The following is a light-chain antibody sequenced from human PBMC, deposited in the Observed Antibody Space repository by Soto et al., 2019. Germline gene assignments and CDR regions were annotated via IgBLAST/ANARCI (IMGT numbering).Light chain of an antibody. Sequence: EIVLTQSPATLSLSPGERATLSCRASQSVGSYLAWYQQQPGQAPRLLIYDVSKRATGIPARFSGSGSGTDFTPTISSLEPEDFVVYYCQQRSNWPPITFGQGTRLEIK. J-gene: IGKJ5*01. V-gene: IGKV3-11*01. CDR3: QQRSNWPPIT. CDR2: DVS. CDR1: QSVGSY.